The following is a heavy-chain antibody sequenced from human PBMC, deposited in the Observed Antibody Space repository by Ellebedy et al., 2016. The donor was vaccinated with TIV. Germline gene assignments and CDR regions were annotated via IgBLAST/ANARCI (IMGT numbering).Heavy chain of an antibody. V-gene: IGHV1-58*01. Sequence: AASVKVSCKASGFAFGSSAVQWVRQARGQPLEWIGWIVVASGNTMSPQKFQERVTITRDMSTGTAYMDLSSLRSDDTAVYYGAASTAPYRQNYGMDVWGQGTTVTVSS. CDR2: IVVASGNT. D-gene: IGHD4-17*01. CDR3: AASTAPYRQNYGMDV. CDR1: GFAFGSSA. J-gene: IGHJ6*02.